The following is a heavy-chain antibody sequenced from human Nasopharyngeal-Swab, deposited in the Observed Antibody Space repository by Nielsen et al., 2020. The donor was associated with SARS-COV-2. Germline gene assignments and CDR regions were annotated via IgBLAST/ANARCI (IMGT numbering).Heavy chain of an antibody. V-gene: IGHV3-74*01. J-gene: IGHJ6*03. D-gene: IGHD5-18*01. Sequence: WIRQPPGKGLLWVSRINTDGSSTPYADSVKGRFTISRDNAKNTLYLQMNSLRADDTAVYYCARPYGYYYYYMDVWGKGTSVTVSS. CDR3: ARPYGYYYYYMDV. CDR2: INTDGSST.